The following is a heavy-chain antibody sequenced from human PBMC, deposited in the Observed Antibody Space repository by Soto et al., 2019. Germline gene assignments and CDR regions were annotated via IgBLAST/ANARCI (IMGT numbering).Heavy chain of an antibody. CDR3: ARLPETYYYDSSGYP. V-gene: IGHV1-69*02. D-gene: IGHD3-22*01. CDR1: GGTFSSYT. CDR2: IIPILGIA. Sequence: QVQLVQSGAEVKKPGSSVKVSCKASGGTFSSYTISWVRQAPGQGLEWMGRIIPILGIANYAQKFQGRVTITADKATSTAYMELSSLRSEDTAVYYCARLPETYYYDSSGYPWGQGTRVTVSS. J-gene: IGHJ4*02.